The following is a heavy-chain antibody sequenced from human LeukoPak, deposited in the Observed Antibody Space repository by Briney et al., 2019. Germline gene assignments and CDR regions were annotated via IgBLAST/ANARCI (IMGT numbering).Heavy chain of an antibody. J-gene: IGHJ3*02. V-gene: IGHV3-23*01. CDR2: ISGSGGST. CDR1: GFTFSSYA. CDR3: AKGPLYGDYPGEFDI. D-gene: IGHD4-17*01. Sequence: GGSLRLSCAASGFTFSSYAMSWVRQAPGKGLEWVSAISGSGGSTYYADSLKGRFTISRDNSKNTLYLQMNSLRAEDTAVYYCAKGPLYGDYPGEFDIWGQGTMVTVSS.